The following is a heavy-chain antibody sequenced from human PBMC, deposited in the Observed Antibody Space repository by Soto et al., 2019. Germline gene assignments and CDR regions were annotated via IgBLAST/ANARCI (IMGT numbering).Heavy chain of an antibody. D-gene: IGHD2-8*01. J-gene: IGHJ4*02. CDR2: IIPLFGIT. CDR1: GGIFNRYS. Sequence: QVQLVQSGAEVKKPGSSVKVSCKASGGIFNRYSVSWVRQAPGHGLEWMGRIIPLFGITNYAQKFQGRVMITADKSTNTAYMEVNGLRSEDTALYYCATFYGGDCTTTTCYWDFDYWCQGTLVTVTS. V-gene: IGHV1-69*02. CDR3: ATFYGGDCTTTTCYWDFDY.